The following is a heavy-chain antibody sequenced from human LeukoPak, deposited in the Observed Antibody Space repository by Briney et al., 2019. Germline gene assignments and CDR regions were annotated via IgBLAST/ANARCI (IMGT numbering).Heavy chain of an antibody. D-gene: IGHD4-11*01. Sequence: SETLSLTCTVSGGSISSSSYYWGWIRQPPGKWLEWIGSIYYSGSTYYNPSLKSRVTISVDTSKNQFPLKLSSVTAADTAVYYCARLRYSKGIWGQGTLVTVSS. CDR2: IYYSGST. CDR1: GGSISSSSYY. V-gene: IGHV4-39*01. J-gene: IGHJ4*02. CDR3: ARLRYSKGI.